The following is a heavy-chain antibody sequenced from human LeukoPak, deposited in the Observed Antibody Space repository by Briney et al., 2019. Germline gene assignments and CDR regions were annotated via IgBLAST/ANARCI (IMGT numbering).Heavy chain of an antibody. J-gene: IGHJ4*02. D-gene: IGHD6-19*01. V-gene: IGHV3-23*01. CDR2: ITNGGVTT. CDR1: GFTFGSYA. CDR3: VKLSSGSGSKFGFDS. Sequence: GGSLRLSCAASGFTFGSYAMSWVRQTPGKSLEWVSIITNGGVTTYYADSVRGRFTISRDNSKNMLYLQMNSLRAEDTAVYYCVKLSSGSGSKFGFDSWGQGTLVTVSS.